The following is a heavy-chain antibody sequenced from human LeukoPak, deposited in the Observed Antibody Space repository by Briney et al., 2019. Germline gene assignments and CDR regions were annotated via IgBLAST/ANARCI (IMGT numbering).Heavy chain of an antibody. Sequence: ASVKVSCKASANSFTSYDINWVRQATGQGLEWMGWMNPNSGNTGYVQKFQGRVTMTRNTSISTAYMELNSPRSEDTAVYYCARGGGIGAARNFDYWGQGTLVTVSS. V-gene: IGHV1-8*01. J-gene: IGHJ4*02. CDR1: ANSFTSYD. D-gene: IGHD6-13*01. CDR3: ARGGGIGAARNFDY. CDR2: MNPNSGNT.